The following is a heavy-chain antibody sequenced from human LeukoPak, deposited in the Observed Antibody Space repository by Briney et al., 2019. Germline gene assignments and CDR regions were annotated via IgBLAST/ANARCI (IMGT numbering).Heavy chain of an antibody. J-gene: IGHJ6*01. Sequence: GGSLRLSCAASGFTFSIYWMHWVRQPPGKGLVWVSRINTDGIGTIYADSVKGRFTISRDNAKNTLYLQMNSLRAEDTAVYYCARVVPRGDYYGMDVWGQGTTVTVSS. CDR1: GFTFSIYW. CDR2: INTDGIGT. D-gene: IGHD2-15*01. CDR3: ARVVPRGDYYGMDV. V-gene: IGHV3-74*01.